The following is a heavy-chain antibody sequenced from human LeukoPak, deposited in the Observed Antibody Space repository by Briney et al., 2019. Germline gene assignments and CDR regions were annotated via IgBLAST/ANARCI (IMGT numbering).Heavy chain of an antibody. V-gene: IGHV4-34*01. J-gene: IGHJ4*02. CDR2: INYSGST. Sequence: SETLSLTCAVYGGSLSGYYGSWIRQPPGKGLAWTGEINYSGSTTYNPSLKSRVTISVDTSKNQFSLKLRSVTAADTAVYYCARGPPIVNYYDSGSYYNYWGQGTLVSVSS. CDR1: GGSLSGYY. CDR3: ARGPPIVNYYDSGSYYNY. D-gene: IGHD3-10*01.